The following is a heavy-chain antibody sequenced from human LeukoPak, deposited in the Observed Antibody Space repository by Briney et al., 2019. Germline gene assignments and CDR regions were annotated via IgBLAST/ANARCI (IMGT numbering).Heavy chain of an antibody. D-gene: IGHD1-26*01. Sequence: SETLSLTCTVSGGSISSSSYYWGWIRQPPGKGLEWIGSIYYSGSTYYNPSLKSRVTISVDTSKNQFSLKLSSVTAADTAVYYCARAVPPQVGATPPTWCYFDYWGQGTLVAVSS. CDR1: GGSISSSSYY. CDR2: IYYSGST. V-gene: IGHV4-39*07. CDR3: ARAVPPQVGATPPTWCYFDY. J-gene: IGHJ4*02.